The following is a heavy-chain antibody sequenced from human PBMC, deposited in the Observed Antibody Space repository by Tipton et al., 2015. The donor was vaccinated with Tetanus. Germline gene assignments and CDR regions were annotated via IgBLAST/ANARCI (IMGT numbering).Heavy chain of an antibody. V-gene: IGHV1-18*01. D-gene: IGHD1-26*01. J-gene: IGHJ4*02. CDR1: GYSFTNYG. Sequence: QSGAEVKKPGASVKVSCKDSGYSFTNYGFSWVRQAPGQGLEWMGWISAYSGNTKNRQKLQGMVTMTKDTSTSTAYMELRSLRYDDTAVYFCARTRWQSGGPYYFDYSGQGIMVTVSS. CDR3: ARTRWQSGGPYYFDY. CDR2: ISAYSGNT.